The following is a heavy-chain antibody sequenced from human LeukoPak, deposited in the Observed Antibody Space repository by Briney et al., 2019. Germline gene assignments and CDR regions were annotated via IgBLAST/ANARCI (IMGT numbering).Heavy chain of an antibody. CDR2: IIPIFGTA. J-gene: IGHJ5*02. CDR1: GYTFTSYG. CDR3: ARAVGYCSSTSCRNWFDP. D-gene: IGHD2-2*01. Sequence: ASVKVSCKASGYTFTSYGISWVRQAPGQGLEWMGGIIPIFGTANYAQKFQGRVTITTDESTSTAYMELSSLRSEDTAVYYCARAVGYCSSTSCRNWFDPWGQGTLVTVSS. V-gene: IGHV1-69*05.